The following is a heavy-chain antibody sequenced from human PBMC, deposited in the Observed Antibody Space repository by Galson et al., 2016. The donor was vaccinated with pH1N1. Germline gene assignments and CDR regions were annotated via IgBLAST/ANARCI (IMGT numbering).Heavy chain of an antibody. CDR2: INPNSGGT. Sequence: SVKVSCKASGYTFTGYYMHWVRQAPGQGLEWMGWINPNSGGTNYAQKFQGRVTMTRDTSISTAYMELSRLRSDDTAIYYCARETDPGLCFDYWGQGTLVTVSS. V-gene: IGHV1-2*02. J-gene: IGHJ4*02. CDR1: GYTFTGYY. D-gene: IGHD2-8*02. CDR3: ARETDPGLCFDY.